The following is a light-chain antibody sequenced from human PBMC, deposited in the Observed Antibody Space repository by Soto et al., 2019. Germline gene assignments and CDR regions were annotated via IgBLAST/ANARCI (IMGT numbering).Light chain of an antibody. CDR1: QSLAYSDGNTY. Sequence: DVVMTQSPLSLPVTLGQPASISCRSSQSLAYSDGNTYLNWFQQRPGQSPRRLIYKVSNRDSGVPDRFSGSGSGTDFTLKISMVEAEDVGVYYCMQGPHWPPYTFGQGTKLEIK. CDR3: MQGPHWPPYT. CDR2: KVS. J-gene: IGKJ2*01. V-gene: IGKV2-30*01.